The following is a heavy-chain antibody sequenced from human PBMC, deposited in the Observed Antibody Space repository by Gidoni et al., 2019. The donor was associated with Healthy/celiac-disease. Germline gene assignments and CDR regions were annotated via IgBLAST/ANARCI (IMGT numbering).Heavy chain of an antibody. CDR1: GFTFSSYD. V-gene: IGHV3-13*01. D-gene: IGHD1-26*01. CDR2: IGTAGDT. J-gene: IGHJ3*02. Sequence: EVQLVESGGGLVQHGGSLRLYCAASGFTFSSYDMHWVRQATGKGLEWVSAIGTAGDTYYPGSVKGRFTISRENAKNSLYLQMNSLRAGDTAVYYCARSSMRVVGDDAFDIWGQGTMVTVSS. CDR3: ARSSMRVVGDDAFDI.